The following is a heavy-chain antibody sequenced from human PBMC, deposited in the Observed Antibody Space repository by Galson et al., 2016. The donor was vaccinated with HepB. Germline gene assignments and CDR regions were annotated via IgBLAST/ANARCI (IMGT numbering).Heavy chain of an antibody. J-gene: IGHJ4*02. CDR2: DSVHGGRK. CDR3: AKRHEYGPPVGCSVDY. Sequence: SLRLSCAASGFTFNKSGMHCGRRAPGRGQERVAADSVHGGRKFYADAEKGRFTIYSDSANNRPLLQMHRLRPDDTAVYYCAKRHEYGPPVGCSVDYWGQGTLVSVSS. CDR1: GFTFNKSG. V-gene: IGHV3-30*18. D-gene: IGHD3-10*02.